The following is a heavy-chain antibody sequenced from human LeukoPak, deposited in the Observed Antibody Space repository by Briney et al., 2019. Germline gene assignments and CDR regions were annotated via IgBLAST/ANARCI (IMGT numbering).Heavy chain of an antibody. V-gene: IGHV3-30*18. Sequence: GGSLRLSCAASGFTFSSYGMHWVRQAPGKGLEWVAVISYDGSNKYYADSVKGRFTISRDNSKNTLYLQMNSLGAEDTAVYYCAKLSAVAGMGFDPWGQGTLVTVSS. D-gene: IGHD6-19*01. CDR3: AKLSAVAGMGFDP. CDR2: ISYDGSNK. J-gene: IGHJ5*02. CDR1: GFTFSSYG.